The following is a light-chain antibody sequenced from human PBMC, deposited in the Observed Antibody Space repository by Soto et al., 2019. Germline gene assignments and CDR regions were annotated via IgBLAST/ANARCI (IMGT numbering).Light chain of an antibody. V-gene: IGKV3D-20*02. CDR2: GAS. CDR1: QSVSSSY. CDR3: QQRNNWPLT. J-gene: IGKJ1*01. Sequence: EDGLTQSRGTLSLSPGERATLSCRASQSVSSSYLAWYQQKPGQAPRLLIYGASSRATGIPDRFSGSGSGTDFTLTISSLEPEDFAVYYCQQRNNWPLTFGQGTKVDIK.